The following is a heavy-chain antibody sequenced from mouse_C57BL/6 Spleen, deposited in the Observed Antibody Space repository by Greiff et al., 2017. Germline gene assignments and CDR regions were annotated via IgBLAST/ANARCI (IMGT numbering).Heavy chain of an antibody. V-gene: IGHV5-6*01. CDR3: AGPGGAMDPMGYYAMDY. Sequence: EVQGVESGGDLVKPGGSLKLSCAASGFTFSSYGMSWVRQTPDKRLEWVATISSGGSYTYYPDSVKGRFTISRDNAKNTLYLKMGSLESVDTAMFYCAGPGGAMDPMGYYAMDYWGQGTLVTVSA. D-gene: IGHD1-1*02. J-gene: IGHJ4*01. CDR1: GFTFSSYG. CDR2: ISSGGSYT.